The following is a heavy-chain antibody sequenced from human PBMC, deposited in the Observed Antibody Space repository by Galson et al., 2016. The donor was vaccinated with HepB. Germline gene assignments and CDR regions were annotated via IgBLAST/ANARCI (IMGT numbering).Heavy chain of an antibody. CDR3: VTEALGYCTNSRCYDGVGTAFDI. V-gene: IGHV1-69*13. J-gene: IGHJ3*02. CDR2: SVPMCRTR. Sequence: SVKVSCKVSGGTFSSYAISWVRQAPGQGPEWMGASVPMCRTRTYAQKFQGRVRITADESKSADYMELTSLRSEDTAVYYCVTEALGYCTNSRCYDGVGTAFDIWGQGTPVTVSS. D-gene: IGHD2-2*01. CDR1: GGTFSSYA.